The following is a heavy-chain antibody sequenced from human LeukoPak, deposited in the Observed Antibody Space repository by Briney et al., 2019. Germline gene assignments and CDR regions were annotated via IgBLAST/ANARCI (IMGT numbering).Heavy chain of an antibody. CDR2: ISSSGSST. V-gene: IGHV3-23*01. CDR1: GFTFDDYT. CDR3: ARRSPGTSSLFYYYMDV. D-gene: IGHD1-26*01. Sequence: GGSLRLSCAASGFTFDDYTMHWVRQTPGKGLEWVSGISSSGSSTFFADHVKGRFTISRDNAKNSLYLQMNTLQAEDTAVYYCARRSPGTSSLFYYYMDVWGKGTTVTVSS. J-gene: IGHJ6*03.